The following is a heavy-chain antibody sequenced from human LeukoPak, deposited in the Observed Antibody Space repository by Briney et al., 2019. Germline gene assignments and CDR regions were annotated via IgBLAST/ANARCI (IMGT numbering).Heavy chain of an antibody. CDR2: INAGNGNT. D-gene: IGHD3-10*01. CDR1: GYTFTSYA. Sequence: ASVKVSCKASGYTFTSYAMHWVRQAPGQRLEWMGWINAGNGNTKYSQKFQGRVTMTEDTSTDTAYMELSSLRSEDTAVYYCATEAVGDFMVRGVINWFDPWGQGTLVTVSS. V-gene: IGHV1-3*01. J-gene: IGHJ5*02. CDR3: ATEAVGDFMVRGVINWFDP.